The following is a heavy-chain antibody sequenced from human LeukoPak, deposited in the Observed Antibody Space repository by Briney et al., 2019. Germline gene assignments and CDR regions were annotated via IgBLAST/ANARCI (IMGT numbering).Heavy chain of an antibody. D-gene: IGHD1-1*01. CDR1: GFTFSSYW. J-gene: IGHJ6*02. CDR2: INHNGNVN. V-gene: IGHV3-7*03. Sequence: GGSLRLSCAASGFTFSSYWMNWARQAPGKGLEWVASINHNGNVNYYVDSVKGRFTISRDNAKNSLYLQMSNLRAEDTAVYYCASGQLERLYYYYGMDVWGQGTTVTVSS. CDR3: ASGQLERLYYYYGMDV.